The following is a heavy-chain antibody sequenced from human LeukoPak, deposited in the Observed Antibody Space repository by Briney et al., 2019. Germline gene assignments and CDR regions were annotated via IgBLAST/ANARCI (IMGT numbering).Heavy chain of an antibody. CDR2: IYSGGST. V-gene: IGHV3-66*01. CDR1: GFTVSSNY. D-gene: IGHD6-13*01. J-gene: IGHJ3*02. Sequence: GGSLRLSCAASGFTVSSNYMNWVRQAPGKGLEWVSVIYSGGSTNYADSVKGRFTISRDNSKNTLYLQMNNLRAEDTAVYYCAREEYSSRRDQDAFDIWGQGAMVTVSS. CDR3: AREEYSSRRDQDAFDI.